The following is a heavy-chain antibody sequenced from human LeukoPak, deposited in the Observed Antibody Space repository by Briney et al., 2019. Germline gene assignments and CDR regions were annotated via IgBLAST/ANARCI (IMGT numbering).Heavy chain of an antibody. CDR3: ARRLGRKFGERFYYYHYMDV. J-gene: IGHJ6*03. CDR2: MNHSGST. CDR1: GGSFSGYY. D-gene: IGHD3-10*01. Sequence: SETLSLTCAVYGGSFSGYYWSWIRQPPGKGLEWVGEMNHSGSTNYNPSLKSRVTISVDTSKNQFSLKLSSVTAADTAVYYCARRLGRKFGERFYYYHYMDVWGKGTTVTISS. V-gene: IGHV4-34*01.